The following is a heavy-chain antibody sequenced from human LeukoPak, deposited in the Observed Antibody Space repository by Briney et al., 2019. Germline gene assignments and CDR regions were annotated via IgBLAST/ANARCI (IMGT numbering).Heavy chain of an antibody. J-gene: IGHJ4*02. CDR3: ARVRGYFDWSPPDY. CDR2: ISAYNGNR. CDR1: GYTFTNYG. Sequence: ASVKVSCKASGYTFTNYGISWVRQAPGQGLERMGWISAYNGNRNHAQKLQGRVTMTTDTSTSTAYMELRSLRSDDTAVYYCARVRGYFDWSPPDYWGQGTLVTVSS. V-gene: IGHV1-18*01. D-gene: IGHD3-9*01.